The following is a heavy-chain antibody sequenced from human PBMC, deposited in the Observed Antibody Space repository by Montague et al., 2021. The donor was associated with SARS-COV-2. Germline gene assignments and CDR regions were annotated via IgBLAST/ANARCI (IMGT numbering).Heavy chain of an antibody. D-gene: IGHD4-23*01. CDR3: VRAGGIHNRPPV. V-gene: IGHV4-4*02. Sequence: SETLSLTCAASGDSIMPADCWSWVRQPPGQGLEWIGEIYQRVSTNYNPSLKSRVSMSVDKSKNQVSLELYSVTAGDTALYYCVRAGGIHNRPPVWGQGALVIVSS. J-gene: IGHJ4*02. CDR1: GDSIMPADC. CDR2: IYQRVST.